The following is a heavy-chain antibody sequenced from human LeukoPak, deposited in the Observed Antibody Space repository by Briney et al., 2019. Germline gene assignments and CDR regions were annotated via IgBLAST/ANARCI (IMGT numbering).Heavy chain of an antibody. D-gene: IGHD6-19*01. J-gene: IGHJ4*02. Sequence: SETLSLTCTVSGGSISSGDSCWSWIRQPPGKGLEWIGYIYHSGNTNYSPSLESRVTMSVDESKNQFSLRVHFVSAADTAVYYCASTRRAAVAGRFDSWGQGTLVTVSS. CDR3: ASTRRAAVAGRFDS. CDR2: IYHSGNT. CDR1: GGSISSGDSC. V-gene: IGHV4-61*05.